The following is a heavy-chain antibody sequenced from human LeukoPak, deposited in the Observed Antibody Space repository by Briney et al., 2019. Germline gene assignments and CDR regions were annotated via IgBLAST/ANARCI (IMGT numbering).Heavy chain of an antibody. CDR3: ARDQGMATITLEYYYGMDV. D-gene: IGHD5-24*01. CDR2: IFYIGRT. V-gene: IGHV4-39*07. CDR1: GGSLSSSIYY. Sequence: SETLSLTCTVSGGSLSSSIYYCGWIRQPPGKWLEWIGSIFYIGRTYYNPSCKSRVTISEDTSKNQFSLKLRSVTAANTAVYYCARDQGMATITLEYYYGMDVWGQGTTVTVSS. J-gene: IGHJ6*02.